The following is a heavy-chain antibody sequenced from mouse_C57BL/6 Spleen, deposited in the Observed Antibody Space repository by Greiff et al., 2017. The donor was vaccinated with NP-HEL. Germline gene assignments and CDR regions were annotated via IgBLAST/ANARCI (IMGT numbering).Heavy chain of an antibody. Sequence: EVQLQQSGAELVRPGASVKLSCTASGFNIKDDYMHWVKQRPEQGLEWIGWIDPENGDTEYASKFQGKATITADTSSNTAYLQLSSLTSEDTAVYYCTRWDAAFAYWGQGTLVTVSA. V-gene: IGHV14-4*01. CDR2: IDPENGDT. CDR3: TRWDAAFAY. CDR1: GFNIKDDY. D-gene: IGHD4-1*01. J-gene: IGHJ3*01.